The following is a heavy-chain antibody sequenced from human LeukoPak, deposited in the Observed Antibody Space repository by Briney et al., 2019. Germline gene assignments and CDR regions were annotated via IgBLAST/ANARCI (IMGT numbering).Heavy chain of an antibody. CDR1: GGSISSYY. V-gene: IGHV4-59*01. J-gene: IGHJ4*02. Sequence: PSEPLSLTCTVSGGSISSYYWSWIRQPAGKGLEWIGYIYYSGSTNYNPSLKSRVTISVDTSKKQFSLKLSSVTAADTAVYYCARGGSGYSPPFDYWGQGTLVTVSS. CDR2: IYYSGST. CDR3: ARGGSGYSPPFDY. D-gene: IGHD3-3*01.